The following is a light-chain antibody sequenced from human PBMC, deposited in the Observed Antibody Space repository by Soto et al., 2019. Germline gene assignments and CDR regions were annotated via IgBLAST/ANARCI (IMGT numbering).Light chain of an antibody. Sequence: EVVRRLSHDTLSVAPGERATLSCRASQSVSSKLAWFQQKPGQAPSLLIYGVSTRATGVPVRFSGSGSGTEFTLTINSLQSEDFAVYYCQQRSNWPRTFGQGTKADI. CDR1: QSVSSK. CDR3: QQRSNWPRT. CDR2: GVS. J-gene: IGKJ1*01. V-gene: IGKV3-15*01.